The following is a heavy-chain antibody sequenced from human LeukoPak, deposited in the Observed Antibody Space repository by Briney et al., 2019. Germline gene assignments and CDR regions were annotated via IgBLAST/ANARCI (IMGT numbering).Heavy chain of an antibody. J-gene: IGHJ4*02. CDR1: GFTFSSYA. CDR2: ISGSGGST. D-gene: IGHD6-6*01. V-gene: IGHV3-23*01. CDR3: AKDRGIAARPVTVPDY. Sequence: GGSLRLSCAASGFTFSSYAMSWVRQAPGKGLEWISAISGSGGSTYYADSVKGRFTISRDNSKNTLYLQMNSLRAEDTAVYYCAKDRGIAARPVTVPDYWGQGTLVTVSS.